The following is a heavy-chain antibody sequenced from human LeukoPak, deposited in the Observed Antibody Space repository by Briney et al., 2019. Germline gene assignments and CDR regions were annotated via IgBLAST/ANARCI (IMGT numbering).Heavy chain of an antibody. CDR1: GFTFSSYA. V-gene: IGHV3-23*01. Sequence: PGGSLRLSCAASGFTFSSYAMSWVRQAPGKGLEWVSAISGPAGSCDYADSVKGRFTISRDNSKNTLFLQMNILRADDTAIYYYAKKVGFVSAPLYYFDVWGQGTLVTVSS. D-gene: IGHD6-6*01. CDR2: ISGPAGSC. CDR3: AKKVGFVSAPLYYFDV. J-gene: IGHJ4*02.